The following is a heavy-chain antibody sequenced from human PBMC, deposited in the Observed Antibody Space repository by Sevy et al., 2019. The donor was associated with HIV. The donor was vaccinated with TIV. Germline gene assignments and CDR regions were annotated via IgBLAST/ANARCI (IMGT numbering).Heavy chain of an antibody. CDR3: AREGCTQPHDY. J-gene: IGHJ4*02. CDR2: FCFGGSKI. D-gene: IGHD2-8*01. CDR1: GFTFSIYT. V-gene: IGHV3-23*01. Sequence: GSQRLSCAASGFTFSIYTMSWVRQAPGKGLEWVSTFCFGGSKIYYADSVKGRFTISRDNSRNTVYLQMNSLRADDTAVYYCAREGCTQPHDYWGQGTLVTVSS.